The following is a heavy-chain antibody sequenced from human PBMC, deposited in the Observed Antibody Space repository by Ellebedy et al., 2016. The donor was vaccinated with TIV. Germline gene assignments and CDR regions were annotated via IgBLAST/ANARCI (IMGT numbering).Heavy chain of an antibody. V-gene: IGHV3-20*04. CDR2: ISWNGGSI. CDR3: AKTVGGTNIILDY. CDR1: GSTFEDNG. Sequence: GESLKISCAASGSTFEDNGMSWVRQAPGKGLEWVSGISWNGGSIGYADSVKGRFTISRDRSKNTLYLQLNSLRAEDTAIYYCAKTVGGTNIILDYWGLGTQVIVSS. J-gene: IGHJ4*02. D-gene: IGHD4-23*01.